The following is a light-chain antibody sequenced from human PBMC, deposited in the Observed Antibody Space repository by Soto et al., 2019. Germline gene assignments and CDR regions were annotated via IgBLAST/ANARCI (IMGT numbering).Light chain of an antibody. CDR1: QTVDSNF. CDR3: QQYGRSLWT. CDR2: GAS. V-gene: IGKV3-20*01. J-gene: IGKJ1*01. Sequence: EIVLAQSPGTLSLSPGERATLSCRASQTVDSNFLAWYQQKPSQAPRLLIYGASTRAAGIPDRFSGSGSGTDFALTISRLEPEDSGMYYCQQYGRSLWTFGQGTKAEI.